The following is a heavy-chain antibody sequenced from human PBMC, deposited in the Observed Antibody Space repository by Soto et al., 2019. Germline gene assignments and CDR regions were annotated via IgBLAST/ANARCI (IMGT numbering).Heavy chain of an antibody. CDR3: ARDPPNDILTGYYKVDWFDP. CDR1: GGTFSSHA. J-gene: IGHJ5*02. Sequence: SVKVSCKASGGTFSSHAISWVRQAPGQGLEWMGRIIPILGIANYAQKFQGRVTITADKSTSTAYMELSSLRPEDTAVYYCARDPPNDILTGYYKVDWFDPWGQGTLVTVSS. V-gene: IGHV1-69*04. CDR2: IIPILGIA. D-gene: IGHD3-9*01.